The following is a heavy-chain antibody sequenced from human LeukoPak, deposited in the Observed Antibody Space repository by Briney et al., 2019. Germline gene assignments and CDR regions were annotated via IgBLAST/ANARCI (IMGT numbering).Heavy chain of an antibody. CDR2: INPSGGST. J-gene: IGHJ5*02. Sequence: GASVTVSCKASGYTFTRYYMHWVRQAPGQGHEWMGIINPSGGSTNYAQMLQGRVTMTRDTSTSVVYMELSSLRSEDTAVYYCARELRAVAGTGFDPWGQGTLVTVSS. D-gene: IGHD6-19*01. V-gene: IGHV1-46*04. CDR3: ARELRAVAGTGFDP. CDR1: GYTFTRYY.